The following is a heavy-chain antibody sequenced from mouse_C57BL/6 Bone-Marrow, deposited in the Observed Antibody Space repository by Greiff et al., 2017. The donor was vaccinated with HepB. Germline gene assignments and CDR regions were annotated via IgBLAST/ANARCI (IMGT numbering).Heavy chain of an antibody. J-gene: IGHJ4*01. D-gene: IGHD2-13*01. CDR3: VRHGLQYAMDY. CDR2: IRSKSNNYAT. CDR1: GFSFNTYA. Sequence: EVQVVESGGGLVQPKGSLKLSCAASGFSFNTYAMNWVRQAPGKGLEWVARIRSKSNNYATYYADSVKDRFTISRDDSESMLYLQMNNLKTEDTAMYYCVRHGLQYAMDYWGQGTSVTVSS. V-gene: IGHV10-1*01.